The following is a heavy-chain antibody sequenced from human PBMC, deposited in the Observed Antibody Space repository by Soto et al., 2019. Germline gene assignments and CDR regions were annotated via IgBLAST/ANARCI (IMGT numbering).Heavy chain of an antibody. Sequence: QVQLQESGPGLVKPSQTLSLTCTVSGGSIRSGTYYWSWIRQLPGKGLEWIGYIDYSGSTYYNPSLKSRVTISVDTSKNQFSLKLSSVTAADTAVYYCERGRRSSGRHDAFDIWGQGTMVTVSS. CDR3: ERGRRSSGRHDAFDI. V-gene: IGHV4-31*03. J-gene: IGHJ3*02. D-gene: IGHD3-22*01. CDR2: IDYSGST. CDR1: GGSIRSGTYY.